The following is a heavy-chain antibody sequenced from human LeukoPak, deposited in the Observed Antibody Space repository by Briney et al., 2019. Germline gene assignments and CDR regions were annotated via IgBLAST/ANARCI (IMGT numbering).Heavy chain of an antibody. CDR2: LSGDSSSI. Sequence: PGGSLRLSCAASQFTFNNNAMSWVRQAPGKGLEWVSGLSGDSSSIYYAASVKGRFTISRDNSKNMLYLQMNSLRAEDTAVYYCTRFRGSGSSTLYSFDCWGQGSLVTVAP. V-gene: IGHV3-23*01. CDR1: QFTFNNNA. CDR3: TRFRGSGSSTLYSFDC. D-gene: IGHD3-10*01. J-gene: IGHJ4*02.